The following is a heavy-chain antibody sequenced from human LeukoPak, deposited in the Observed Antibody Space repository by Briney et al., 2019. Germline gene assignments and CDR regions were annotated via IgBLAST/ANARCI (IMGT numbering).Heavy chain of an antibody. CDR3: ARGGSDTAIVLIPDNWFDP. V-gene: IGHV4-59*01. CDR2: IYHSGST. CDR1: GDSISGYY. J-gene: IGHJ5*02. Sequence: PSETLSLTCTVSGDSISGYYWSWIRQPPGKGLEWIGNIYHSGSTNYSPSLKSRVTISVDTSKNQFSLKLSSVTAADTAVYYCARGGSDTAIVLIPDNWFDPWGQGTLVTVSS. D-gene: IGHD5-18*01.